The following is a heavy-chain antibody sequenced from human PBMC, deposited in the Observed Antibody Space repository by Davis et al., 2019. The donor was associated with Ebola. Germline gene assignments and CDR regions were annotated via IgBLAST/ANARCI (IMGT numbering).Heavy chain of an antibody. V-gene: IGHV7-4-1*02. CDR3: ARESPAYSSSWGYYYYGMDV. J-gene: IGHJ6*02. D-gene: IGHD6-13*01. CDR1: GYTFTSYG. Sequence: AASVKVSCKASGYTFTSYGMSWVRQAPGQGLEWMGWINTDTGNPTYARAFMGRFVFSLDTSVSTAYLQISSLKAEDTAVYYCARESPAYSSSWGYYYYGMDVWGQGTTVTVSS. CDR2: INTDTGNP.